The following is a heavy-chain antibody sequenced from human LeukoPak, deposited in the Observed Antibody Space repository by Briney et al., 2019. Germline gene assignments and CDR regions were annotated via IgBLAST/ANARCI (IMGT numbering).Heavy chain of an antibody. Sequence: GGSLRLSRAASGFTFSSYSMNWVRQAPGKGLEWVSYISSSSSTIYYADSVKGRFTISRDNAKNSLYLQMNSLRAEDTAVYYCARPSSGYGYWGQGTLVTVSS. CDR1: GFTFSSYS. CDR3: ARPSSGYGY. CDR2: ISSSSSTI. D-gene: IGHD5-12*01. J-gene: IGHJ4*02. V-gene: IGHV3-48*01.